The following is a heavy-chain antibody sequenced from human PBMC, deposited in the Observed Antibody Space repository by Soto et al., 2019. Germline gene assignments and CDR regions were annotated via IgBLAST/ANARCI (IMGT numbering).Heavy chain of an antibody. D-gene: IGHD6-13*01. V-gene: IGHV1-58*01. CDR1: GFTFTSSA. CDR3: AAYSEWYYGMDV. J-gene: IGHJ6*02. Sequence: SVKVSCKASGFTFTSSAVQWVRQARGQRLEWIGWIVVGSGNTNYAQKFQERVTITRDMSTSTAYMELSSLRSEDTAVYYCAAYSEWYYGMDVWGQGTTVTVSS. CDR2: IVVGSGNT.